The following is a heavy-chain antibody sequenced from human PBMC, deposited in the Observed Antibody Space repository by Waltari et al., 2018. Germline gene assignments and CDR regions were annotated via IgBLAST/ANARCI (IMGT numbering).Heavy chain of an antibody. Sequence: QVQLVQSGAEVKKPGASVTVSCKASGYTFPGYYMTWVRQAPGQGLEWMGWINPNSGGTNYAQKFQGRVTMTRDTSISTAYMELSRLRSDDTAVYYCARGLFSSSWYYFDYWGQGTLVTVSS. V-gene: IGHV1-2*02. D-gene: IGHD6-13*01. CDR1: GYTFPGYY. CDR3: ARGLFSSSWYYFDY. J-gene: IGHJ4*02. CDR2: INPNSGGT.